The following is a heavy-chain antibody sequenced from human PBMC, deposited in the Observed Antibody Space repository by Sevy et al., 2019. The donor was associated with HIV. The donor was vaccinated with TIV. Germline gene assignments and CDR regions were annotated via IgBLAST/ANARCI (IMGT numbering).Heavy chain of an antibody. V-gene: IGHV4-59*13. CDR3: ARGLRFLGAFDY. CDR2: IYYSGST. CDR1: GGSISSYY. Sequence: SETLSLTCTVSGGSISSYYWSWIRQPPGKGLEWIGYIYYSGSTNYNPSLKSRVTISVDTSKNQFSLKLSSVIAADTAVYYCARGLRFLGAFDYWGQGTLVTVSS. D-gene: IGHD3-3*01. J-gene: IGHJ4*02.